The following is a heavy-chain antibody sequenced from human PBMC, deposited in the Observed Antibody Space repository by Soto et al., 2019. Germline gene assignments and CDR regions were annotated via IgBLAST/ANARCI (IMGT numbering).Heavy chain of an antibody. V-gene: IGHV3-30*18. J-gene: IGHJ5*02. CDR3: AKSRWELRDNWFDP. D-gene: IGHD1-26*01. Sequence: QVPLVESGGGVVQPGRSLRLSCAASGFTFSSYGMHWVRQAPGKGLEWVAVISYDGSNKYYADSVKGRFTISRDNSKNTLYLQMNSLRAEDTAVYYCAKSRWELRDNWFDPWGQGTLVTVSS. CDR2: ISYDGSNK. CDR1: GFTFSSYG.